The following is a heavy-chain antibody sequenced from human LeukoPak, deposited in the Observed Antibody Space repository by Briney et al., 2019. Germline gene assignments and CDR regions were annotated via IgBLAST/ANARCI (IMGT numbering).Heavy chain of an antibody. V-gene: IGHV4-59*01. CDR1: GGSISSYY. J-gene: IGHJ4*02. CDR3: ARWGTWIQLWSTDY. CDR2: IYYSGST. Sequence: PSETLSLTCTVSGGSISSYYWSWIRQPPGKGLEWIGYIYYSGSTNYNPSLKSRVTISVDTSKNQFSLKLSSVTAADTAVYYCARWGTWIQLWSTDYWGQGTLVTVSS. D-gene: IGHD5-18*01.